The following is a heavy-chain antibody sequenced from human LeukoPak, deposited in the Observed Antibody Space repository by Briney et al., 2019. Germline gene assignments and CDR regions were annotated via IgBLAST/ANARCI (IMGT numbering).Heavy chain of an antibody. Sequence: VGSLRLSRTASGFTLTLYAVSGDHQARGRGLEGVSAISGSGGRTFYADSVKGRFTISRDNSKNTLYLQMTSLRAENTAVYYCVRSATREGYNAWGQGTLVTVSS. CDR2: ISGSGGRT. J-gene: IGHJ5*02. CDR1: GFTLTLYA. V-gene: IGHV3-23*01. D-gene: IGHD5-24*01. CDR3: VRSATREGYNA.